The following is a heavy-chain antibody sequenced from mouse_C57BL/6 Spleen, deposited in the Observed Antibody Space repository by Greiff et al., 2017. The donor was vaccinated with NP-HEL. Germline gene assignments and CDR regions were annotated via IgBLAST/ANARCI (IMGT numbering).Heavy chain of an antibody. V-gene: IGHV6-6*01. CDR3: TRGFDYYGSSYVGYFDV. Sequence: EVKLVESGGGLVQPGGSMKLSCAASGFTFSDAWMDWVRQSPEKGLEWVAEIRNKANNHATYYAESVKGRFTISRDDSKSIVYLQMNSLRAEDTGIYYCTRGFDYYGSSYVGYFDVWGTGTTVTVSS. CDR1: GFTFSDAW. D-gene: IGHD1-1*01. CDR2: IRNKANNHAT. J-gene: IGHJ1*03.